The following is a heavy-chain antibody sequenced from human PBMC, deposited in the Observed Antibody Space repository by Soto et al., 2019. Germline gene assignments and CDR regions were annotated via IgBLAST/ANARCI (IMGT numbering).Heavy chain of an antibody. CDR2: ISAYKGNT. Sequence: QVQLVQSGAEVKKPGASVKVSCKASGYTFTSYGISWVRQAPGQGLEWMGWISAYKGNTNYSQKLQGRVTMTTDTSTTTAYMELRSLRSDDTAVYYCARDWETTVTTQPDYWGQGTLVTVSS. CDR1: GYTFTSYG. D-gene: IGHD4-17*01. V-gene: IGHV1-18*01. CDR3: ARDWETTVTTQPDY. J-gene: IGHJ4*02.